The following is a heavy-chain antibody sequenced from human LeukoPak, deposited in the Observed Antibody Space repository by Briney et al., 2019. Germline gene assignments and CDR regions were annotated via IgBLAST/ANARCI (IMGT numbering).Heavy chain of an antibody. CDR3: AKGGRLQMTDY. Sequence: PGGSLRLSCAASGFTFDDYGMSWVRQAPGKGLEWVSGINWNGGSTGYADSVKGRFTISRDNSMNTLYLQMNSLRGEDTALYYCAKGGRLQMTDYWGQGTLVTVSS. D-gene: IGHD2-15*01. V-gene: IGHV3-20*04. CDR1: GFTFDDYG. CDR2: INWNGGST. J-gene: IGHJ4*02.